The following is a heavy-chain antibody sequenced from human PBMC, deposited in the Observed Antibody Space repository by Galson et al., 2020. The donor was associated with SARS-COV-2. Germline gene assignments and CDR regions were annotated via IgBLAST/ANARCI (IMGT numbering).Heavy chain of an antibody. CDR1: GYTFTGYY. CDR2: INPNRGGT. CDR3: ARDLVKYDSSGSFDY. V-gene: IGHV1-2*02. Sequence: ASVKVSCKASGYTFTGYYMHWVRQAPGQGLEWMGWINPNRGGTNYAQKFQGRVTMTRDTSISTAYMELSRLRSDDTAVYYCARDLVKYDSSGSFDYWGQGTLVTVSS. D-gene: IGHD3-22*01. J-gene: IGHJ4*02.